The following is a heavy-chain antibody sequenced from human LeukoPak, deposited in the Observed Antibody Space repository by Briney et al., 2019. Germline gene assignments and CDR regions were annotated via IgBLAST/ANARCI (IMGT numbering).Heavy chain of an antibody. Sequence: PSETLPLTCTVSGGSISSSSYYWGWIRQPPGKGLEWIGSIYYSGSTYYNPSLKSRVTISVDTSKNQFSLKLSSVTAADTAVYYCARQYSDILTGYHRGELYWYFDLWGRGTLVTVSS. J-gene: IGHJ2*01. CDR2: IYYSGST. V-gene: IGHV4-39*07. CDR1: GGSISSSSYY. CDR3: ARQYSDILTGYHRGELYWYFDL. D-gene: IGHD3-9*01.